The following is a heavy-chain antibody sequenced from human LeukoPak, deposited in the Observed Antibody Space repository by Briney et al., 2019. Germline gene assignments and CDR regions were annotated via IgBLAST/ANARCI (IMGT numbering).Heavy chain of an antibody. CDR3: ARGLSWLPAAIRDAFDI. CDR2: IIPIFGTT. D-gene: IGHD2-2*01. J-gene: IGHJ3*02. Sequence: GASVKVSCKASGGTFSSYAISWVRQAPGRGLEWMGGIIPIFGTTNYAQKFQGRVTITADESTSTVSMELSSLRSEDTALYYCARGLSWLPAAIRDAFDIWGQGTMVTVSS. V-gene: IGHV1-69*01. CDR1: GGTFSSYA.